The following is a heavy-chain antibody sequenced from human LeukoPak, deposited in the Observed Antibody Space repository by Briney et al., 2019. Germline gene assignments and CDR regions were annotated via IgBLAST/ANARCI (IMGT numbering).Heavy chain of an antibody. J-gene: IGHJ6*02. CDR3: ARDTSGVTTGNYGIDV. V-gene: IGHV1-69*13. D-gene: IGHD4-17*01. CDR2: IIPIFGTA. Sequence: SVKVSCKASGGTFSSYAISWVRQAPGQGLEWMGGIIPIFGTANYAQKFQGRVTITADESTSTAYMELSSLRSEDTAVYYCARDTSGVTTGNYGIDVWGQGTTVTVSS. CDR1: GGTFSSYA.